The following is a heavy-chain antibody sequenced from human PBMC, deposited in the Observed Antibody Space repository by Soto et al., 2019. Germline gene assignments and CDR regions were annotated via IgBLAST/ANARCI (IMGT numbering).Heavy chain of an antibody. J-gene: IGHJ6*02. CDR1: GFTFSSYG. D-gene: IGHD1-26*01. Sequence: GGSLRLSCAASGFTFSSYGMHWVRQAPGKGLEWVAVIWYDGSNKYYADSVKGRFTISRDNSKNTLYLQMNSLRAEDTAVYYCARDSSPRIVGATSEDYYYGMDVWGQGTTVTVSS. V-gene: IGHV3-33*01. CDR2: IWYDGSNK. CDR3: ARDSSPRIVGATSEDYYYGMDV.